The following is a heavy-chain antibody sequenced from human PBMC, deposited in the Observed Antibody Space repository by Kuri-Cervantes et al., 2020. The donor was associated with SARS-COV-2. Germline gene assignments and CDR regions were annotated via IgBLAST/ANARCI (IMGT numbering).Heavy chain of an antibody. V-gene: IGHV3-64*01. CDR2: ISSNGGST. CDR3: AFPTYYYDSSGYPNY. CDR1: GFTFSSYA. J-gene: IGHJ4*02. D-gene: IGHD3-22*01. Sequence: GGSLRLSCAASGFTFSSYAMHWVRQAPGKGLEYVSAISSNGGSTYYANSVKGRFTISRDNSKNTLYLQMNSLRAEDTAVYYCAFPTYYYDSSGYPNYWGQGTLVTGSS.